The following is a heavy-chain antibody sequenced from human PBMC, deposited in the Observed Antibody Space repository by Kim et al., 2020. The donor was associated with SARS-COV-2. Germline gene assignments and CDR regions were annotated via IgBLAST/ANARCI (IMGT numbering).Heavy chain of an antibody. V-gene: IGHV1-18*01. J-gene: IGHJ3*02. CDR3: ARGTTVVTPGAFDI. Sequence: NPPGKVTMTTDTSTNTAYMDLRSLRSDDTAVYYCARGTTVVTPGAFDIWGQGTMVTVSS. D-gene: IGHD4-17*01.